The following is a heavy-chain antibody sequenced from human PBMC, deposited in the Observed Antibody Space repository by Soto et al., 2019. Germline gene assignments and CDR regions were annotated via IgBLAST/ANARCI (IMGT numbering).Heavy chain of an antibody. CDR3: ARQGYGDYVPYFDY. CDR2: IYYSGST. Sequence: SETLSLTCTVSGGSISSYYWSWIRQPPGKGLEWIGYIYYSGSTNYNPSLKSRVTISVDTSKNHFSLKLSSVTAADTAVYYCARQGYGDYVPYFDYWGQGTLVTVSS. V-gene: IGHV4-59*08. D-gene: IGHD4-17*01. CDR1: GGSISSYY. J-gene: IGHJ4*02.